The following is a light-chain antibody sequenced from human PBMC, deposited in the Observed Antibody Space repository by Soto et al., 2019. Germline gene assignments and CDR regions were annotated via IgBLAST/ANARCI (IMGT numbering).Light chain of an antibody. CDR1: QILSRTY. CDR2: ATS. J-gene: IGKJ2*01. Sequence: EFVLTQSPATMSLSPGEGATLSCRASQILSRTYLAWYQQKPGRAPRLLLHATSSRATGIPDRFSGSGSGTDFTLTIRRLEPEDFAVSYCQQYVSSLGVYTSGQGTKLEI. V-gene: IGKV3-20*01. CDR3: QQYVSSLGVYT.